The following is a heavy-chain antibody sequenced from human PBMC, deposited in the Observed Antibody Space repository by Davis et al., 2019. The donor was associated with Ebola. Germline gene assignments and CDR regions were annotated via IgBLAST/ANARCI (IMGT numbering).Heavy chain of an antibody. Sequence: GESLKISCSASGFTFSSYAMHWVRQAPGKGLEYVSAISSNGGSTYYADSVKGRFTISRDNSKNTLYLQMSSLRAEDTAVYYCVKDAEPMGSSWLFDYWGQGTLVTVSS. CDR3: VKDAEPMGSSWLFDY. CDR1: GFTFSSYA. CDR2: ISSNGGST. J-gene: IGHJ4*02. D-gene: IGHD6-13*01. V-gene: IGHV3-64D*06.